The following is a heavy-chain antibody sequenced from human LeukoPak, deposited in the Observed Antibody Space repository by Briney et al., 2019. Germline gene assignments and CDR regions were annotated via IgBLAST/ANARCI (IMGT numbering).Heavy chain of an antibody. Sequence: SETLSLTCTVSGGSIRSGSHYWSWIRQSAGKGPEWIGRIYTSGHTTYNPSLKSRVIMSVDMSQNQFSLKLSSVTAADTAVYYCARGEEATRDGYKDYYFEYWGQGTLVSASS. D-gene: IGHD5-24*01. CDR3: ARGEEATRDGYKDYYFEY. V-gene: IGHV4-61*02. CDR2: IYTSGHT. J-gene: IGHJ4*02. CDR1: GGSIRSGSHY.